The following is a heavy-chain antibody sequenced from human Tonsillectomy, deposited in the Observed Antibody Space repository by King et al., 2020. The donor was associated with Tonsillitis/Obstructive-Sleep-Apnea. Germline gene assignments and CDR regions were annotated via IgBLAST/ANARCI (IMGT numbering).Heavy chain of an antibody. V-gene: IGHV4-34*01. CDR3: ARVGNCSSTGCFDY. CDR2: INHSGGT. CDR1: GGSFSGNY. J-gene: IGHJ4*02. D-gene: IGHD2-2*03. Sequence: VQLQQWGAGLLKPSEPLSLPCAVHGGSFSGNYWTWIRQPPGKGLEWIGEINHSGGTKYNPSLKGRATISVDTPKSQFSLMLNSVTAADTAVYYCARVGNCSSTGCFDYWGQGTLVTVSS.